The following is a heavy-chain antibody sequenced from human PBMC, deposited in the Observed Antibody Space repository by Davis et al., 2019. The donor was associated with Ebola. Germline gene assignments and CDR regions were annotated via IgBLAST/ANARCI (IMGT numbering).Heavy chain of an antibody. CDR3: ARERITIASFDL. J-gene: IGHJ2*01. D-gene: IGHD3-3*01. V-gene: IGHV3-23*01. CDR2: LSGSGGDT. Sequence: GESLKISCAASGFSFSSYAMSWVRLTPGNGLEWVSVLSGSGGDTYYADSVKGRFTISRDNSKNTLYLQMNSLRAEDTAVYYCARERITIASFDLWGRGTLVTVSS. CDR1: GFSFSSYA.